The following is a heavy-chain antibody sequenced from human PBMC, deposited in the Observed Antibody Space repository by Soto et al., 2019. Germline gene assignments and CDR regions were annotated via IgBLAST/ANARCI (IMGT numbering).Heavy chain of an antibody. J-gene: IGHJ5*02. CDR1: GGSFSGYY. CDR2: INHSGST. D-gene: IGHD3-10*01. CDR3: ARGSSYYGSGSYYIWFDP. V-gene: IGHV4-34*01. Sequence: QVQLQQWGAGLLKPSETLSLTCAVYGGSFSGYYWSWIRQPPGKGLEWIGEINHSGSTNYNPSLKSPVTISVDTSKNQFSLKLSSVTAADTAVYYCARGSSYYGSGSYYIWFDPWGQGTLVTVSS.